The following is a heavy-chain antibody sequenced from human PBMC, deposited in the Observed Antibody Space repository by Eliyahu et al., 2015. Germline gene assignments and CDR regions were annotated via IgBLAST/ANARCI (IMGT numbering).Heavy chain of an antibody. D-gene: IGHD6-13*01. J-gene: IGHJ4*02. V-gene: IGHV3-30*18. CDR1: GFTFSSYG. CDR2: ISHDGINK. Sequence: QVQLVESGGGVVQPGRSXRLSCAASGFTFSSYGMHWVRQAPGKGLEWVAVISHDGINKYYADSVKGRFTISRDNSKNTLYLQMNSLRAEDTAVYYCAKEGYSSSWYLFDYWGQGTLVTVSS. CDR3: AKEGYSSSWYLFDY.